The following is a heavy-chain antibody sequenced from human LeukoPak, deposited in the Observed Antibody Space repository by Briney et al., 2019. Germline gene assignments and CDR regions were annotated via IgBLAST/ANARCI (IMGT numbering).Heavy chain of an antibody. Sequence: GGSLRLSCAASGFTFSSYATSWVRQAPGKGLEWVSAISGSGVTTYYADSVKGRFTISRDNSKNTLYLQMNSLRAEDTALYYCAKDRDYYLVGFFDYWGQGTLVTVSS. D-gene: IGHD3-10*01. V-gene: IGHV3-23*01. J-gene: IGHJ4*02. CDR1: GFTFSSYA. CDR2: ISGSGVTT. CDR3: AKDRDYYLVGFFDY.